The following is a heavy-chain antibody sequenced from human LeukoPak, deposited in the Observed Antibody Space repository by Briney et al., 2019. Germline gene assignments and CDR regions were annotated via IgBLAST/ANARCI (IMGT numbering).Heavy chain of an antibody. V-gene: IGHV3-7*01. J-gene: IGHJ3*02. D-gene: IGHD2-2*01. CDR3: ARVDCSSTSCCHDAFDI. CDR1: GFTFSSYW. Sequence: PGGSLRLSCAASGFTFSSYWMSWVRQAPGKGLEWVANIKQDGSEKYYVDSVKGRFTISRDNAKNSLYLQMNSLRAEDTAVYYCARVDCSSTSCCHDAFDIWGQGTMVTVSS. CDR2: IKQDGSEK.